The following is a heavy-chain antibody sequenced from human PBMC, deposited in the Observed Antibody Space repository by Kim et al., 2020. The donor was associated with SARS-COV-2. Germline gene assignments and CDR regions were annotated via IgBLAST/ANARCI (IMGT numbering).Heavy chain of an antibody. CDR2: IYYSGST. CDR3: ASSLWFGELLRDY. J-gene: IGHJ4*02. V-gene: IGHV4-61*01. Sequence: SETLSLTCTVSGGSVSSGSYYWSWIRQPPGKGLEWIGYIYYSGSTYYNPSLKSRVTISVHTSKNQFSLKLSAVTAADTAVYYCASSLWFGELLRDYWGQGTLVTVSS. CDR1: GGSVSSGSYY. D-gene: IGHD3-10*01.